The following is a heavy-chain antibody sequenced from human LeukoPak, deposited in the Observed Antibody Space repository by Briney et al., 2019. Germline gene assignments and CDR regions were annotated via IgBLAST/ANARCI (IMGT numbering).Heavy chain of an antibody. Sequence: GGSLRLSCAASGFSFASYGMNWVRQAPGKGLEWVSLINSGDSTSYADSVKGRFTISRHNSKNTLYLQMNGLRAEDTAVYYCARALYYFDYWGQGTLVTVSS. V-gene: IGHV3-53*04. CDR1: GFSFASYG. CDR3: ARALYYFDY. J-gene: IGHJ4*02. CDR2: INSGDST.